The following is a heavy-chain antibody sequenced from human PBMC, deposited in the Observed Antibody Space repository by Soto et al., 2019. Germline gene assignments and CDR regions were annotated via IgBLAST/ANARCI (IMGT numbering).Heavy chain of an antibody. V-gene: IGHV4-59*08. CDR1: GGSISSYY. J-gene: IGHJ6*02. Sequence: PSETLSLTCTVSGGSISSYYWSWIRQPPGKGLEWIGYIYYSGSTNYNPSLKSRVTISVDTSKNQFSLKLSSVTTADTAVYYCARQQVAGILDYYYGMDVWGQGTTVTVSS. CDR3: ARQQVAGILDYYYGMDV. D-gene: IGHD6-19*01. CDR2: IYYSGST.